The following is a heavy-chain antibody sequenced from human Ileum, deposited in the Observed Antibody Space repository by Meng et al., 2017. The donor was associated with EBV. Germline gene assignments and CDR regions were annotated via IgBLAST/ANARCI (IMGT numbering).Heavy chain of an antibody. V-gene: IGHV3-30-3*01. CDR2: ISYNGNSK. Sequence: VDLVGSGGGVVQLGTSLGLSCAASGFGFSAYTMLWVRQAPGKGLEWVALISYNGNSKSYADSVRGRFTISRDNAKNTLFLQVDSLRPEDTAVYYCAKGFSGTYYVLESWGQGTLVTVSS. CDR3: AKGFSGTYYVLES. J-gene: IGHJ4*02. D-gene: IGHD1-26*01. CDR1: GFGFSAYT.